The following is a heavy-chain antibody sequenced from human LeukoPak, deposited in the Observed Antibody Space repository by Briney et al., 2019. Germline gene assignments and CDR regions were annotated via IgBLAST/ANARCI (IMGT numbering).Heavy chain of an antibody. CDR1: GYTFNAYN. V-gene: IGHV1-8*02. CDR3: ARTPGAAGRKNWFDP. D-gene: IGHD6-13*01. CDR2: MNPNSGNT. J-gene: IGHJ5*01. Sequence: ASVKVSCKASGYTFNAYNMHWVRQAPGQGLEWMGWMNPNSGNTGYAQKFQGRVTMTRNTSISTAYMELSSLRSEDTAVYYCARTPGAAGRKNWFDPWGQGTLVTVSS.